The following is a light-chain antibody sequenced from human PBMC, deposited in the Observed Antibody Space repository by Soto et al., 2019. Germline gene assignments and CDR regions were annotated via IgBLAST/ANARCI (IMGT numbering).Light chain of an antibody. J-gene: IGLJ2*01. V-gene: IGLV2-14*01. CDR2: DVS. Sequence: QSALTQPASVSGSPGQSITIHCTGTSSDVGGYNYVSWYQQHPGKAPKLMIYDVSNRPSGVSNRFSGSKSGNTASLTISGLQAEDEADYYCSSYTSSSTLVFGGGTKLTVL. CDR3: SSYTSSSTLV. CDR1: SSDVGGYNY.